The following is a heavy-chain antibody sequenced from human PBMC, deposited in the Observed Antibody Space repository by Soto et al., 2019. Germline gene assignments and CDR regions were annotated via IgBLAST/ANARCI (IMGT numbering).Heavy chain of an antibody. J-gene: IGHJ3*01. CDR3: ATRSGGGGAFDF. CDR1: GLTFSRYE. Sequence: EVKLMESGGGLVQPGGSLRLSCAASGLTFSRYEMNWVRRAPGKGLEWIAYIHGSATTMFYADSVKGRFTISRDNAKNSLYLQLNSRSGEETAVYYFATRSGGGGAFDFWGQGTMVTVSS. D-gene: IGHD3-10*01. CDR2: IHGSATTM. V-gene: IGHV3-48*03.